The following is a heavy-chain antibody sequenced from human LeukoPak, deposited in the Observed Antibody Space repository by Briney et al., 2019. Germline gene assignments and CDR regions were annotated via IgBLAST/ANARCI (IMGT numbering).Heavy chain of an antibody. CDR2: IYHSGST. D-gene: IGHD6-13*01. J-gene: IGHJ3*02. Sequence: PSGTLSLTCAVSGGSISSGGYSWSWIRQPPGKGLEWIGYIYHSGSTYYNPSLKSRVTISVDRSKNQFSLKLSSVTAADTAVYYCASSSWYDAFDIWGQGTMVTVSS. CDR3: ASSSWYDAFDI. CDR1: GGSISSGGYS. V-gene: IGHV4-30-2*01.